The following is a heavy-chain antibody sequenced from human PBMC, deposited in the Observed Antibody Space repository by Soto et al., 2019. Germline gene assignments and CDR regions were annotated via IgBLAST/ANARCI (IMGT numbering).Heavy chain of an antibody. J-gene: IGHJ4*01. CDR3: ARGSYGGNSGDY. D-gene: IGHD4-17*01. CDR1: CYTYTNTG. CDR2: ISAYNGNT. Sequence: GASVKVSCKAPCYTYTNTGIIWGRQAPGQGLEWMGWISAYNGNTNYAQNFQGRVTMTTDTSTSTAYMELRSLRSHDTAVYYCARGSYGGNSGDYWG. V-gene: IGHV1-18*01.